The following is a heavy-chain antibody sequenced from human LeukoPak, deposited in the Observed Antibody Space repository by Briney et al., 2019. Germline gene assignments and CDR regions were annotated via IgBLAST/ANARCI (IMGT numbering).Heavy chain of an antibody. V-gene: IGHV3-53*01. D-gene: IGHD3-10*01. J-gene: IGHJ4*02. Sequence: GGSLRLSCAASGFTFSSYWMHWVRQAPGKGLEWVSIIYSGGSTFYADSVKGRFTISRDNSKNTLYLQMNSLRAEDTAVYYCARDEYYYGSGSYFDYWGQGTLVTVSS. CDR1: GFTFSSYW. CDR3: ARDEYYYGSGSYFDY. CDR2: IYSGGST.